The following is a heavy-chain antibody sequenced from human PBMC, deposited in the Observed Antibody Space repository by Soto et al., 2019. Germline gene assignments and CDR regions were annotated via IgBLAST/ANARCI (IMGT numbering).Heavy chain of an antibody. D-gene: IGHD2-2*01. Sequence: SLTCTVSGGSISSSSYYCGWIRQPPGKGLESIGSIYYSGSTYYNPSLKSRVTISVDTSKNQFSLKLSSVTAADTAVYYCARLSDSISSTRWGYYYMDVWGNGTTVTVSS. V-gene: IGHV4-39*01. J-gene: IGHJ6*03. CDR2: IYYSGST. CDR3: ARLSDSISSTRWGYYYMDV. CDR1: GGSISSSSYY.